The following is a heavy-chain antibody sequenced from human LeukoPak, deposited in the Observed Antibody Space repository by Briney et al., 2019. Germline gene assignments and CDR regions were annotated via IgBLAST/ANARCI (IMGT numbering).Heavy chain of an antibody. Sequence: ASVKVSCKASGYTFTGYYMHWVRQAPGQGLEWMGWINPNSGGTNYAQKFQGRVTMTRDTSISTAHMELSRLRSDDTAVYYCARALAYYDFWSGPRWFDPWGQGTLVTVSS. J-gene: IGHJ5*02. V-gene: IGHV1-2*02. CDR2: INPNSGGT. CDR3: ARALAYYDFWSGPRWFDP. D-gene: IGHD3-3*01. CDR1: GYTFTGYY.